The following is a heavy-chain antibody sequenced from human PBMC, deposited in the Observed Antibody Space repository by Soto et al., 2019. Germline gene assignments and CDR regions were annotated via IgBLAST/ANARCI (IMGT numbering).Heavy chain of an antibody. CDR2: ITHAGSNK. V-gene: IGHV3-30*18. J-gene: IGHJ4*02. CDR3: AKSYHQRWLVD. Sequence: PGGSLRLSCAASGFTFSSYGMHWVRQAPGKGLEWVAVITHAGSNKYYADSVKGRFTISKDKRKNWRYLHMNSLRDEDKAVYCCAKSYHQRWLVDCGQRTLATVFS. D-gene: IGHD6-19*01. CDR1: GFTFSSYG.